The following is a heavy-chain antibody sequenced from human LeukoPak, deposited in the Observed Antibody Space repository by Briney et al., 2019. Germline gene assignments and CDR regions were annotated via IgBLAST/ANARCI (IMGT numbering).Heavy chain of an antibody. CDR3: ARGGVAAKYYFDF. D-gene: IGHD3-10*01. V-gene: IGHV4-59*11. Sequence: PSETLSLTCTVSGGSISPLYWSWIRQPPGKGLEFIGYIYYTGSTNFNPSLKSRVALLVDTSKNQISLKLNSVTAADTAVYYCARGGVAAKYYFDFWGQGTLVTVSS. CDR2: IYYTGST. J-gene: IGHJ4*02. CDR1: GGSISPLY.